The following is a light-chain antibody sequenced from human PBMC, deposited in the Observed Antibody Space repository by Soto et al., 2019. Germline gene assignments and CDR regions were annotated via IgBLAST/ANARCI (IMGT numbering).Light chain of an antibody. CDR1: HSVSSSY. J-gene: IGKJ5*01. CDR2: GAS. Sequence: EIVLTQSPGTLSLSPGERATLSFRSSHSVSSSYLAWYQQKPGQAPRLLIYGASTRATGIPARFSGSGSGTEFSLTISRLEPEDFAVFYCQHYDSLPITFGQGTRLEIK. V-gene: IGKV3-20*01. CDR3: QHYDSLPIT.